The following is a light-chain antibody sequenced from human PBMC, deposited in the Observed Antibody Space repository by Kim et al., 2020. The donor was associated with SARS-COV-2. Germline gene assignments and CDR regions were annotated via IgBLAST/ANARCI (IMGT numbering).Light chain of an antibody. CDR3: QQYGSSPLT. CDR2: GAS. Sequence: EIVLTQSPGTLSLSPGERATLSCRASQSVSSSYLAWYQQKPGQAPRLLIYGASSRATGIPDRFSGSGSGTDFTLTISRLEPEDFALYYYQQYGSSPLTFGGGTKLEI. V-gene: IGKV3-20*01. CDR1: QSVSSSY. J-gene: IGKJ4*01.